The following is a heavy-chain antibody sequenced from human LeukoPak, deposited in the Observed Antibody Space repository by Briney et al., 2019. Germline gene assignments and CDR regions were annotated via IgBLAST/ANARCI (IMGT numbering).Heavy chain of an antibody. CDR2: ISAYNGNT. J-gene: IGHJ4*02. CDR1: GYTFTSYG. Sequence: ASVKVSCKASGYTFTSYGISWVRQAPGQGLEWMGWISAYNGNTNYAQKLQGRVTMTTYTSTSTAYMELRSLRSDDTAVYYCARGPSSIAAADYYFDYWGQGTLVTVSS. V-gene: IGHV1-18*04. CDR3: ARGPSSIAAADYYFDY. D-gene: IGHD6-13*01.